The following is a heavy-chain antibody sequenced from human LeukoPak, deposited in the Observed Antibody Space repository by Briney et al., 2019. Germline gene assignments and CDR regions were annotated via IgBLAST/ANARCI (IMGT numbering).Heavy chain of an antibody. V-gene: IGHV3-30*18. J-gene: IGHJ4*02. CDR1: EFSVGSNY. CDR2: ISYDGNNK. Sequence: GGSLRLSCAASEFSVGSNYMTWVRQAPGKGLEWVGVISYDGNNKYYADSVKGRFTISRDNSKNTLYLQMNSLRAEDTAVYYCAKDPEMATAAGDYWGQGTLVIVSS. D-gene: IGHD5-24*01. CDR3: AKDPEMATAAGDY.